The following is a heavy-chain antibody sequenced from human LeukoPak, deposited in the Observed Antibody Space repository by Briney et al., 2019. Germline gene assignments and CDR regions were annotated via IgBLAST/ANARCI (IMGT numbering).Heavy chain of an antibody. CDR1: GFSLSTSGMC. CDR3: ARIVVGSAYDSSGYYYFDY. CDR2: IDWDDDK. D-gene: IGHD3-22*01. J-gene: IGHJ4*02. Sequence: SGPTLVNPTQTLTLTCTFSGFSLSTSGMCVSWIRQPPGKALEWLARIDWDDDKYYSTSLKTRLTISKDTSKNQVVLTMTNMDPVDTATYYCARIVVGSAYDSSGYYYFDYWGQGTLVTVSS. V-gene: IGHV2-70*11.